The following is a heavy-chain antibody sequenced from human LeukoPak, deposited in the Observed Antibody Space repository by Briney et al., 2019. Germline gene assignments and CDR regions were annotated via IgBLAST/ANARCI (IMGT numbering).Heavy chain of an antibody. V-gene: IGHV4-59*01. CDR2: LYHSGSP. D-gene: IGHD1-20*01. J-gene: IGHJ4*02. CDR1: GASIRHYY. CDR3: ATLTGTTYPYYFDF. Sequence: PSETLSLTCTVSGASIRHYYWSWIRQPPGKGLEWIGNLYHSGSPNYNPSLKSRVTISIDTAKSQFSLRLRSVTAADTAVYYCATLTGTTYPYYFDFWGQATLVTVSS.